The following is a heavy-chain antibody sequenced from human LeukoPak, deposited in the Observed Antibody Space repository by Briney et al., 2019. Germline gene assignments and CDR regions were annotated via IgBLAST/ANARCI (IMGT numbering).Heavy chain of an antibody. J-gene: IGHJ4*02. Sequence: GGSLRLSCAAPGFTFSSYEMNWVRQAPGKGLEWLSYISSSGSTIYYADSVKGRFTISRDNAKISLYLQMNSLRAEDTAVYYCARGGVPSFDYWGQGTLVTVSS. CDR1: GFTFSSYE. D-gene: IGHD3-10*01. CDR2: ISSSGSTI. V-gene: IGHV3-48*03. CDR3: ARGGVPSFDY.